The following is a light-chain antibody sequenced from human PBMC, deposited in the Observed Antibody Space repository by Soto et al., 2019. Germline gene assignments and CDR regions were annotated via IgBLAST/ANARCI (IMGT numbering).Light chain of an antibody. J-gene: IGKJ1*01. Sequence: EIVLPQSPYTLSLFPGERATLSCRASQSVSSTYLAWYQQKPGQAPRPLISAASSRATGTPDRFSGSGSGTDFTLTISRLEPEDFAVYYCQQYGSSRWTFGQGTKVDIK. V-gene: IGKV3-20*01. CDR2: AAS. CDR3: QQYGSSRWT. CDR1: QSVSSTY.